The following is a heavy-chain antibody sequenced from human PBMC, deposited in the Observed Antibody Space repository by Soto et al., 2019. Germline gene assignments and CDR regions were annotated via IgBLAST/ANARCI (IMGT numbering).Heavy chain of an antibody. J-gene: IGHJ4*02. CDR1: GFTFSSYS. CDR3: AKDHANFDY. CDR2: ISSSSSTI. V-gene: IGHV3-48*01. Sequence: GGSLRLSCAASGFTFSSYSMNWVRQAPGKGLEWVSYISSSSSTIYYADSVKGRFTISRDNAKNSLYLQMNSLRAEDTAVYYCAKDHANFDYWGQGTLVTVSS.